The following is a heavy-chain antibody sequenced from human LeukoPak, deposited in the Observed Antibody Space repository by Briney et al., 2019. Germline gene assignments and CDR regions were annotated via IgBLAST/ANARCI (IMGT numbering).Heavy chain of an antibody. V-gene: IGHV4-34*01. D-gene: IGHD4-17*01. Sequence: SETLSLTCAVYGGSFSGYYWSWIRQPPGKGLEWIGEINHSGSTNYNPSLKSRVTISVDTSKNQFSLKLSSVTAADTAVYYCARACGDYYFDYWGQGTLVTVSS. CDR1: GGSFSGYY. CDR3: ARACGDYYFDY. CDR2: INHSGST. J-gene: IGHJ4*02.